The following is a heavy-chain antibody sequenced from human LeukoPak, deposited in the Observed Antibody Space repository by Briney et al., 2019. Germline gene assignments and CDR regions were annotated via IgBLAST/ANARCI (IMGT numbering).Heavy chain of an antibody. CDR3: AKDTASTGGWDFDY. J-gene: IGHJ4*02. Sequence: PGGSLRLSCAASGFTFSSYAMSWVRQAPGKGLESVSAISGSGGSTYYADSVKGRFTSSRDNSKNTLYLQMNSLRAEDTAVYYCAKDTASTGGWDFDYWGQGTLVTVSS. D-gene: IGHD3-16*01. CDR1: GFTFSSYA. V-gene: IGHV3-23*01. CDR2: ISGSGGST.